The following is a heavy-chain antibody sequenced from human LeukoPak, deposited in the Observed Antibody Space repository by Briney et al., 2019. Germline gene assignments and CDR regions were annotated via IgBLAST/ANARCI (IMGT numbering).Heavy chain of an antibody. CDR2: INPSGGST. J-gene: IGHJ6*02. CDR1: GYTFTSYY. V-gene: IGHV1-46*01. CDR3: ARPSKGGWLVNYYYGMDV. Sequence: ASVKVSCKASGYTFTSYYMQWVRRASGQGLECVGIINPSGGSTSYAQKFQGRVTMTRDTSTSTVYMELSSLRTEDTAVYYCARPSKGGWLVNYYYGMDVWGQGTTVTVSS. D-gene: IGHD6-19*01.